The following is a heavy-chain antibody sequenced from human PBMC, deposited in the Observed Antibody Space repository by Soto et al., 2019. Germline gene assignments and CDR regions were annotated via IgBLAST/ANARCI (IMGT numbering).Heavy chain of an antibody. Sequence: SVKVSCKASGGTFSSYAISWVRQAPGQGLEWMGGIIPIFGTANYAQKFQGRVTITADESTSTAYMELSSLRSEDTAVYYCARDGAEYYYDSSGVVTGWFDPWGQGTLVTVSS. J-gene: IGHJ5*02. V-gene: IGHV1-69*13. CDR1: GGTFSSYA. CDR3: ARDGAEYYYDSSGVVTGWFDP. D-gene: IGHD3-22*01. CDR2: IIPIFGTA.